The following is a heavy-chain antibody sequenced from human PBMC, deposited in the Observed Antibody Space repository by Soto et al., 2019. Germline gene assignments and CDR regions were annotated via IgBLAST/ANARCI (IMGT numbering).Heavy chain of an antibody. J-gene: IGHJ4*02. D-gene: IGHD5-12*01. CDR1: GYSISSGYY. CDR2: IYHSGST. Sequence: PSETLSITCAVSGYSISSGYYWGWLRQPPGKGLEWIGSIYHSGSTYYNPSLKSRVTIPVETSNKQFSLKLSSVNAADTAVYYFARIPRYIVDYWAQGTLITVS. V-gene: IGHV4-38-2*01. CDR3: ARIPRYIVDY.